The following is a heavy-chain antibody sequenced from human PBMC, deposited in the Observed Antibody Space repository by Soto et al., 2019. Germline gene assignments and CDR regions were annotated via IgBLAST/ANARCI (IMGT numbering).Heavy chain of an antibody. CDR3: ARDLYPPRIAVAGTMGAQHYYYYGMDV. D-gene: IGHD6-19*01. V-gene: IGHV3-30-3*01. CDR2: ISYDGSNK. Sequence: GGSLRLSCAASGFTFSSYAMHWVRQAPGKGLEWVAVISYDGSNKYYADSVKGRFTISRDNSKNTLYLQMNSLRAEDTAVYYCARDLYPPRIAVAGTMGAQHYYYYGMDVWGQGTTVTVSS. J-gene: IGHJ6*02. CDR1: GFTFSSYA.